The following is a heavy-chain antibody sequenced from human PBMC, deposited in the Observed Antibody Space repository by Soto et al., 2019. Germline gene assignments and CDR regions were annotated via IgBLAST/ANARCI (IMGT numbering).Heavy chain of an antibody. CDR3: ASRDPGTSVDY. V-gene: IGHV4-4*02. CDR2: IYRTGST. Sequence: SETLSLTCAVSGGSFTSNNWWTWVRQPPGQGLEWIGEIYRTGSTDYNPSLKSRVTISLDKSENQFSLKVTSLTAAGTAVYYCASRDPGTSVDYWGQGTLVTVSS. CDR1: GGSFTSNNW. D-gene: IGHD1-7*01. J-gene: IGHJ4*02.